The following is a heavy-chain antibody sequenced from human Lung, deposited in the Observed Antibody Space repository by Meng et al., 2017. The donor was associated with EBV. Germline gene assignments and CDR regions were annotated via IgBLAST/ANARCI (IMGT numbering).Heavy chain of an antibody. Sequence: VVLQQGGAGLLKPLGTLSLPCAVYGGSFSGYYWSWIRQPPGKGLEWIGEINHSGSTNYNPSLKSRVTISVDTSKNQFSLKLSSVTAADTAVYYCARGGMTTVTTYYFDYWGQGTLVTVSS. CDR1: GGSFSGYY. J-gene: IGHJ4*02. CDR2: INHSGST. CDR3: ARGGMTTVTTYYFDY. D-gene: IGHD4-17*01. V-gene: IGHV4-34*01.